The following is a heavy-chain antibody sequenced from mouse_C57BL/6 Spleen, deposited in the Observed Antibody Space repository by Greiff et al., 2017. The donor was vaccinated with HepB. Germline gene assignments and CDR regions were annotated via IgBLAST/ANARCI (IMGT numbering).Heavy chain of an antibody. Sequence: VQLQQPGAELVMPGASVKLSCKASGYTFTSYWMHWVKQRPGQGLEWIGEIDPSDSYTNYNQKFKGKSTLTVDKSSSTAYMQLSSLTSEDSAVYYCARGDSNYVFDYWGQGTTLTVSS. CDR3: ARGDSNYVFDY. V-gene: IGHV1-69*01. CDR1: GYTFTSYW. CDR2: IDPSDSYT. J-gene: IGHJ2*01. D-gene: IGHD2-5*01.